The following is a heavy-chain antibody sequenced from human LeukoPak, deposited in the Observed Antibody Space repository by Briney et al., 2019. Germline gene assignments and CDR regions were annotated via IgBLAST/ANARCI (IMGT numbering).Heavy chain of an antibody. V-gene: IGHV4-61*01. D-gene: IGHD4-17*01. J-gene: IGHJ4*02. Sequence: SETLSLTCTVSGASVSSGSYYWTWIRQPPGKGLEWIGFIYYTRSTIYSPSLKSRVTISLDTSKNQFSLKLTSVTAADTAIYYCASPGPDYGDYAYDFWGQGTLVTASS. CDR1: GASVSSGSYY. CDR2: IYYTRST. CDR3: ASPGPDYGDYAYDF.